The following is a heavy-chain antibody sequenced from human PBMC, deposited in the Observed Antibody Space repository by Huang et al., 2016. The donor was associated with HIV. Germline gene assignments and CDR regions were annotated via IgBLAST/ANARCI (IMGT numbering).Heavy chain of an antibody. CDR1: GFTFSNYA. Sequence: EVQLWESGGTLVQPGGSLRLSCGASGFTFSNYAMSLVLPAPGKGGGLVVFISGSSGTLYYATPVKGRFTISRDNFKKTVYLQMNSLRVEDAAVYYCAKDRGDGYSGYDYDYWGQGTLVTVSS. J-gene: IGHJ4*02. CDR3: AKDRGDGYSGYDYDY. D-gene: IGHD5-12*01. CDR2: ISGSSGTL. V-gene: IGHV3-23*01.